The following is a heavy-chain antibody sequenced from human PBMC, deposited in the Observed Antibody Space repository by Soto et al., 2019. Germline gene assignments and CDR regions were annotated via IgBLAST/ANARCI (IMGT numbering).Heavy chain of an antibody. CDR1: GFTFSSYS. CDR3: ARPPNYFDGSGYYGY. CDR2: ISSSSSYI. Sequence: EVQLVESGGGLVKPGGSLRLSCAASGFTFSSYSMNWVRQALGKGLEWVSSISSSSSYIYYADSVKGRITISRDNAKNSLYLQMNSLRAEDTAVYDCARPPNYFDGSGYYGYWGQGTLVTVSS. D-gene: IGHD3-22*01. V-gene: IGHV3-21*01. J-gene: IGHJ4*02.